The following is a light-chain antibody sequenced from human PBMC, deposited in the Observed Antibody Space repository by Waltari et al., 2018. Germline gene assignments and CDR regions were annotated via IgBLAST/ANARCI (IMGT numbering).Light chain of an antibody. V-gene: IGLV7-43*01. J-gene: IGLJ3*02. Sequence: QTVVTQEPSLTVSPGGTVTLTCASSAGEVTRRHPANGLQQRPGQPPSLLIFSTNDKHPSTPARFSGSLLGGKAALTLSEVQSEDEADYYCLLFFDNSRVFGGGTKLTVL. CDR2: STN. CDR1: AGEVTRRHP. CDR3: LLFFDNSRV.